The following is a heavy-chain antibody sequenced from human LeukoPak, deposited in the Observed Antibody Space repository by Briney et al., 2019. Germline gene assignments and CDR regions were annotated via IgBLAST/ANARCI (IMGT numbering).Heavy chain of an antibody. CDR1: GFTFSSYE. Sequence: PGGSLRLSCAASGFTFSSYEMNWVRQAPGKGLEWVSYISSSSSTIYYADSVKGRFTISRDNAKNSLYLQMNSLRAEDTAVYYCARDLDYNDSSGQIDYWGQGTLVAVSS. J-gene: IGHJ4*02. V-gene: IGHV3-48*01. CDR2: ISSSSSTI. D-gene: IGHD3-22*01. CDR3: ARDLDYNDSSGQIDY.